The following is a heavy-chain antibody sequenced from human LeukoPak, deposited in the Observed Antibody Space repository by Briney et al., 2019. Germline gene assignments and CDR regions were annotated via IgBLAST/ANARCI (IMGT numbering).Heavy chain of an antibody. Sequence: ASVKVSCKASGYTFTGYYMHWVRQAPGQGLEWMGWINPNCGGTNYAQKFQGRVTMTRDTSISTAYMELSRLRSDDTAVYYCARDPYDFWSGYSEGYMDVWGKGTTVTVSS. CDR2: INPNCGGT. J-gene: IGHJ6*03. CDR3: ARDPYDFWSGYSEGYMDV. CDR1: GYTFTGYY. D-gene: IGHD3-3*01. V-gene: IGHV1-2*02.